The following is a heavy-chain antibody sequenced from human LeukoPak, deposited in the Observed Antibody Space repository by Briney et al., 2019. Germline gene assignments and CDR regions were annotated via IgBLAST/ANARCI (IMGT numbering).Heavy chain of an antibody. J-gene: IGHJ4*02. Sequence: GRSLRLSCAASGFTFSSYAMHWVRQAPGKGLEWVAVISYDGSNKYYADSVKGRFTISRDNSKNTLYLQMNSLRAEDTAVYYCARDRRSSGYDEGYFDYWGQGTLVTVSS. CDR3: ARDRRSSGYDEGYFDY. CDR2: ISYDGSNK. V-gene: IGHV3-30-3*01. CDR1: GFTFSSYA. D-gene: IGHD5-12*01.